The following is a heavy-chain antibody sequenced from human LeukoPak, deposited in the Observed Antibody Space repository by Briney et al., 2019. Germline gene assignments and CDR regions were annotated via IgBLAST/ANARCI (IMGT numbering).Heavy chain of an antibody. CDR3: ARVNYDYVWGSYRPFDY. CDR1: GYTFTSYD. CDR2: MNPNSGNT. J-gene: IGHJ4*02. D-gene: IGHD3-16*02. Sequence: ASVKVSCKASGYTFTSYDINWVRQATGQGPEWMGWMNPNSGNTGYAQKFQGRVTITRNTSISTAYMELSSLRSEDTAVYYCARVNYDYVWGSYRPFDYWGQGTLVTVSS. V-gene: IGHV1-8*03.